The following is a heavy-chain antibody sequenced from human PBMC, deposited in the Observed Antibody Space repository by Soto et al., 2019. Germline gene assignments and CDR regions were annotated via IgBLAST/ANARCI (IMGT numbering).Heavy chain of an antibody. CDR3: AKDVGDHIVVVTAIGGLYAVCDY. Sequence: GESLKISCAASGFTFSSYAMSWVRQAPGKGLEWVSAISGSGGSTYYADSVKGRFTISRDNSKNTLYLQMNSLRAEDTAVYYCAKDVGDHIVVVTAIGGLYAVCDYWGQGTLVTVSS. V-gene: IGHV3-23*01. CDR2: ISGSGGST. J-gene: IGHJ4*02. CDR1: GFTFSSYA. D-gene: IGHD2-21*02.